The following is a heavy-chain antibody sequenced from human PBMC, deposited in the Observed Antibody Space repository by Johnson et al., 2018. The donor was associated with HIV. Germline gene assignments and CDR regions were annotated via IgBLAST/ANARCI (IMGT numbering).Heavy chain of an antibody. CDR2: ISWNSGSI. D-gene: IGHD4-11*01. Sequence: VQLVESGGGLVQRGGSLRLSCAASGFTFDDYAMHWVRQAPGKGLEWVSGISWNSGSIGYADSVTGRFTISRDNAKKSLYLQMNSLRPEDSALYYCARDTYTHRTTVTESAFDIWGQGTMVTVSS. V-gene: IGHV3-9*01. J-gene: IGHJ3*02. CDR3: ARDTYTHRTTVTESAFDI. CDR1: GFTFDDYA.